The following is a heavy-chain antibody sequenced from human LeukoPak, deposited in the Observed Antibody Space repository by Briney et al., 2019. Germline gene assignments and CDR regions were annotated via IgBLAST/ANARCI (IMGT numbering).Heavy chain of an antibody. D-gene: IGHD3-22*01. CDR1: GFTFSNYW. J-gene: IGHJ3*02. V-gene: IGHV3-74*01. CDR2: IYVDGRTT. Sequence: GGSLRLSCVASGFTFSNYWMHWVRQPPGKGLVWVSRIYVDGRTTNYADSVKGRFTISRDNAKDTLYLQMNGLRTEDTAVYYCTREYISGPRQTDAFDIWGRGTMVTVSS. CDR3: TREYISGPRQTDAFDI.